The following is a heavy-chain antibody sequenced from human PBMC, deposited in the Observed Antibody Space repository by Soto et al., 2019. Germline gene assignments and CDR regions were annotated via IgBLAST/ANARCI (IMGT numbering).Heavy chain of an antibody. Sequence: QVQLVESGGGVVQHGRSLRLSCAASGFTFSSSGMHWVRQAPGKGLEWVALIWYDGSEKYYADSVKGRFTISRDNSKNTLYLQMNSLRAEDTAVYYCARGPYSGGFDYWGQGTLVTVSS. D-gene: IGHD6-19*01. J-gene: IGHJ4*02. CDR2: IWYDGSEK. CDR3: ARGPYSGGFDY. CDR1: GFTFSSSG. V-gene: IGHV3-33*01.